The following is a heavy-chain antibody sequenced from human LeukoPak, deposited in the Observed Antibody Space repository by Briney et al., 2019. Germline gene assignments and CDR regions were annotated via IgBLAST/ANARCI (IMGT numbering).Heavy chain of an antibody. CDR1: GFTFSSYA. V-gene: IGHV3-23*01. D-gene: IGHD3-22*01. CDR2: ISGSGGST. J-gene: IGHJ4*02. Sequence: GGSLRLSCAASGFTFSSYAMSWVRQAPGKGLEWVSAISGSGGSTYYADSVKGRFTISRDNSKNTLYLQMNSLRAEDTAVYYCAKDHGYYYESSGYYHFDYWGQGTLVTVSS. CDR3: AKDHGYYYESSGYYHFDY.